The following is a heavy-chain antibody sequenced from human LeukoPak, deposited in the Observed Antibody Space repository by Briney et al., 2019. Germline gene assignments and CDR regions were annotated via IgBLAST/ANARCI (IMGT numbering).Heavy chain of an antibody. CDR2: ISWNSGSI. J-gene: IGHJ4*02. Sequence: GGSLRLSCAASGFTFDDYAMHWVRQAPGTGLEWVSGISWNSGSIGYADSVKGRFTISRDNAKNSLYLRMNSLRAEDTALYYCAKGLGKYYFDYWGQGTLVTVSS. V-gene: IGHV3-9*01. CDR1: GFTFDDYA. CDR3: AKGLGKYYFDY. D-gene: IGHD5-12*01.